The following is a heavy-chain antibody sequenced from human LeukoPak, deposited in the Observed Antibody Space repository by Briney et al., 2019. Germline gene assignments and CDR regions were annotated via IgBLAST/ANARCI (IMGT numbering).Heavy chain of an antibody. CDR1: GFTVSSNY. J-gene: IGHJ4*02. CDR3: ARVGSSGWYSIAPYYFDY. Sequence: PGGSLRLSCAASGFTVSSNYMSWVRQAPGKGLECISVIYSGGSTDYADSVKGRFTISRDNSKNTLYLQMGSLRAEDMAVYYCARVGSSGWYSIAPYYFDYWGQGTLVTVSS. V-gene: IGHV3-66*01. D-gene: IGHD6-19*01. CDR2: IYSGGST.